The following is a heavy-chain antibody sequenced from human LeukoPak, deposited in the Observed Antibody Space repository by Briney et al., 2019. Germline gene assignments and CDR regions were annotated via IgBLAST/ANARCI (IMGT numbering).Heavy chain of an antibody. Sequence: GESLKISCKGFGYKFTNYWIGWVRQMPGKGLEWMAIIYPGDSDSRYSPSLKGRVTISADKSITTAHLQWSSLTASDTAMYYCVRGPTMTSGFDYWGLGTQVTVSS. CDR2: IYPGDSDS. CDR1: GYKFTNYW. V-gene: IGHV5-51*01. D-gene: IGHD4-11*01. J-gene: IGHJ4*02. CDR3: VRGPTMTSGFDY.